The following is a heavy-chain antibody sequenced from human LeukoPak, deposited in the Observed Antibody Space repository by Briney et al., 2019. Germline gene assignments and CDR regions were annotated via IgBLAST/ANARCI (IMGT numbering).Heavy chain of an antibody. CDR2: IYYSGST. D-gene: IGHD6-19*01. CDR3: AKTVAGED. V-gene: IGHV4-59*01. CDR1: GGSISSYY. Sequence: SETLSLTCTVSGGSISSYYWSWIRQPPGKGLEWIGYIYYSGSTNYNPSLKSRVTISVDTSKNQFSLKLSSVTAADTAVYYCAKTVAGEDWGQGTLVTVSS. J-gene: IGHJ4*02.